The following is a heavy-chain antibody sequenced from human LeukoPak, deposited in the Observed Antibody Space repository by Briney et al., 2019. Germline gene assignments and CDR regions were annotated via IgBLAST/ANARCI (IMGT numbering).Heavy chain of an antibody. CDR3: ARAPQDIVVVVAATRDGSCFDP. V-gene: IGHV4-39*07. J-gene: IGHJ5*02. D-gene: IGHD2-15*01. Sequence: SETLSLTCTVSVGSISSSNYYWAWIRQPPGKGLEWIGSIYYSGSTYYNPSLKSRVTISVDTSKNQFSLKLRSVTAADTAVYYCARAPQDIVVVVAATRDGSCFDPWGQGTLVPVS. CDR2: IYYSGST. CDR1: VGSISSSNYY.